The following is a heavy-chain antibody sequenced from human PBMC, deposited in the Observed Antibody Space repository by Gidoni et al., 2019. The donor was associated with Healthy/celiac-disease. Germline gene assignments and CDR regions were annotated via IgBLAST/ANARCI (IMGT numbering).Heavy chain of an antibody. CDR1: GFPCRRYG. CDR3: AKDFLDIVVVPAATPPLRGMDV. CDR2: ISYDGRKK. Sequence: QLVGSGGGVVRPGRSLRLSCPASGFPCRRYGIPWVRPAPGKGLEWVAVISYDGRKKYYADSVKGRFTISRDNSKNTLYLKMNSLRAEDTAVYYCAKDFLDIVVVPAATPPLRGMDVWGQGTTVTVSS. V-gene: IGHV3-30*18. D-gene: IGHD2-2*01. J-gene: IGHJ6*02.